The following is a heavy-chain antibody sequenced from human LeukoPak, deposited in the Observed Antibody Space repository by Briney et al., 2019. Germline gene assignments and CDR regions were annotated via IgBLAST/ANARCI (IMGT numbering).Heavy chain of an antibody. J-gene: IGHJ4*02. D-gene: IGHD3-16*02. V-gene: IGHV4-59*01. CDR1: GGSISSYY. CDR2: IYYSGST. Sequence: PSETLSLTCTVSGGSISSYYWSWIRQPPGKGLEWVGYIYYSGSTNYNPSLKSRVTISVDTSKNQFSLKLSSVTAADTAVYYCAMLTTSYDYVWGSYRPYYFDYWGQGTLVTVSS. CDR3: AMLTTSYDYVWGSYRPYYFDY.